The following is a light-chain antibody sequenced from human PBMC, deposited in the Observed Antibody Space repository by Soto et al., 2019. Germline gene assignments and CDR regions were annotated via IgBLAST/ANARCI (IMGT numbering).Light chain of an antibody. CDR1: ESVSSPY. Sequence: EIVLTQSPGTLSLSPGERATLSCRASESVSSPYLAWYQQKPGQAPRLLIHGASSRATGIPDRFSGSGSGTDFPLTISRLEPEDFAVYYCQQFGSSWTFGQGTKVEIK. CDR2: GAS. V-gene: IGKV3-20*01. J-gene: IGKJ1*01. CDR3: QQFGSSWT.